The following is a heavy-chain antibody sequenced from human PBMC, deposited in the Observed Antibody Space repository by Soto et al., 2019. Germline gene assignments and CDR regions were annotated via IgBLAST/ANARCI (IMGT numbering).Heavy chain of an antibody. CDR2: IYYSGST. J-gene: IGHJ6*02. CDR3: ATLNYDILTGPRYYYYYYGMDV. CDR1: GGSISSSSYY. V-gene: IGHV4-39*01. D-gene: IGHD3-9*01. Sequence: SETLSLTCTVSGGSISSSSYYWGWIRQPPGKGLEWIGSIYYSGSTYYNPSLKSRVTISVDTSKNQFSLKLSSVTAADTAVYYCATLNYDILTGPRYYYYYYGMDVWGQGTTVTVSS.